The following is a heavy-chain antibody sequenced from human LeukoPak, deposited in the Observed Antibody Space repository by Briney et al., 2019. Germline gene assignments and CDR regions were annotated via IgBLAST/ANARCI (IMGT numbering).Heavy chain of an antibody. Sequence: GGSLRLSCAASGFTFSSYSMNWVRQAPGKGLEWVSAISGSGGSTYYADSVKGRFTISRDNSKNTLYLQMNSLRAEDTAVYYCAKGLSLVAVAGRSGDYWGQGTLVTVSS. CDR2: ISGSGGST. J-gene: IGHJ4*02. CDR1: GFTFSSYS. CDR3: AKGLSLVAVAGRSGDY. V-gene: IGHV3-23*01. D-gene: IGHD6-19*01.